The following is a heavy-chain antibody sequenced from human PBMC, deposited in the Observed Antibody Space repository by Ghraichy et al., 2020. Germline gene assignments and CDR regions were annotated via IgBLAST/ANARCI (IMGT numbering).Heavy chain of an antibody. Sequence: GSLRLSCTVSGGSISNHYWSWIRKPAGKGLEWIGRVYASGGTNYNPSLESRVDMSVDTSKNQFSLKLSSVTAADTAVYYCARLRHGDNYYYGMDVWGLGTTVTVSS. CDR2: VYASGGT. V-gene: IGHV4-4*07. J-gene: IGHJ6*02. CDR1: GGSISNHY. CDR3: ARLRHGDNYYYGMDV. D-gene: IGHD4-17*01.